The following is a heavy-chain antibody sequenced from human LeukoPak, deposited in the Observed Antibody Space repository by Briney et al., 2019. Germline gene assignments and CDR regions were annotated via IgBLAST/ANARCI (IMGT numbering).Heavy chain of an antibody. CDR1: GFTFSNYW. CDR2: INNDGSRT. J-gene: IGHJ1*01. Sequence: GGSLRLSCAASGFTFSNYWMHWVRQVPGQGLVWVSQINNDGSRTNYADSVKGRFTVSRDNAKSTLYLQMNSLGAEDTAEYYCASGIPAFWGQGTLVTVSS. CDR3: ASGIPAF. D-gene: IGHD1-1*01. V-gene: IGHV3-74*01.